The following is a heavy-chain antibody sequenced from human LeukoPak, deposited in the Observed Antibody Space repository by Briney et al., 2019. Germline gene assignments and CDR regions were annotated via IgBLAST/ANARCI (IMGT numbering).Heavy chain of an antibody. D-gene: IGHD4-17*01. V-gene: IGHV3-53*01. CDR1: GFTFSNYG. CDR2: IYSGGST. J-gene: IGHJ1*01. CDR3: ARGDGPTVTADYFQN. Sequence: PGGTLRLSCTASGFTFSNYGMSWVRQAPGKGLEWVSVIYSGGSTYYADSVKGRFTISRDNSKNTLYLQMNSLRDEDTAFYYCARGDGPTVTADYFQNWGQGTLVTVS.